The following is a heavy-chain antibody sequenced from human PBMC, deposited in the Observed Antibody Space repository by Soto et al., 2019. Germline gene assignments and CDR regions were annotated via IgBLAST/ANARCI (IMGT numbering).Heavy chain of an antibody. V-gene: IGHV3-30*18. CDR1: GFTFSNYG. Sequence: GSLRLSCAASGFTFSNYGMHWVRQAPGKGLEWVAVISYDGSNKYYADSVKGRFTISRDNSKNTLYLQMNSLRAEDTAVYYCAKDLGSGSYLFDAFDIWGQGTMVTVSS. J-gene: IGHJ3*02. CDR2: ISYDGSNK. D-gene: IGHD1-26*01. CDR3: AKDLGSGSYLFDAFDI.